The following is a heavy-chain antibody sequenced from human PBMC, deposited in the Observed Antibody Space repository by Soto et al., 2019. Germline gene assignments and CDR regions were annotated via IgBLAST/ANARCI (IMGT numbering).Heavy chain of an antibody. CDR2: IIPIFGTA. J-gene: IGHJ6*02. CDR1: GGTLSSYA. CDR3: ARGPFPGIAAAGPPV. Sequence: SVKVSCKASGGTLSSYAISCVRQAPGQGLEWMGGIIPIFGTANYAQKFQGRVTITADESTSTAYMELSSLRSEDTAVYYCARGPFPGIAAAGPPVWGQGTTVTVSS. D-gene: IGHD6-13*01. V-gene: IGHV1-69*13.